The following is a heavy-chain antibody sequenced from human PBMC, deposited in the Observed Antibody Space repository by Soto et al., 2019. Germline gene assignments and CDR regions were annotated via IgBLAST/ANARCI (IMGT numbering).Heavy chain of an antibody. CDR1: GYSFTSYW. D-gene: IGHD3-9*01. CDR3: ARSRPDILTGFWYGMDV. Sequence: PGESLKISCKGSGYSFTSYWIGWVRQMPGKGLEWMGIIYPGDSDTRYSPSFQGQVTISADKSISTAYLQWSSLKASDTAMYYCARSRPDILTGFWYGMDVWGQGTTVTV. V-gene: IGHV5-51*01. CDR2: IYPGDSDT. J-gene: IGHJ6*02.